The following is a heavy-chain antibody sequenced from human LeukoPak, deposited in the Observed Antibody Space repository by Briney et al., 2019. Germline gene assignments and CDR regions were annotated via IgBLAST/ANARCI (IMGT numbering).Heavy chain of an antibody. D-gene: IGHD3-10*01. J-gene: IGHJ4*02. CDR1: GFAFDSFA. CDR2: IGDSSSHT. CDR3: AKGHYYGSGSLDY. Sequence: GGSLRLSCAASGFAFDSFAMSWVRQAPGQGLAWVSAIGDSSSHTYYADSVKGRFTISRDNSKNTLYVQMNSLRAEDTAVYYCAKGHYYGSGSLDYWGQGTLVTVSS. V-gene: IGHV3-23*01.